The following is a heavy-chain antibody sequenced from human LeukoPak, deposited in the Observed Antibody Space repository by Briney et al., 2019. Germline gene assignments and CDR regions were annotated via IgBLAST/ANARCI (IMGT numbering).Heavy chain of an antibody. D-gene: IGHD2-15*01. V-gene: IGHV3-23*01. CDR2: SRGNGET. J-gene: IGHJ4*02. Sequence: GGSLRLSCAASGYSFSSFAMIWVRQGPARGLEWVSSSRGNGETFDVDFVKGRFTLSSDSSRNTVYFQLNKLRVEDTAIYYCAKASWVSSTDVVRWGQGTLVTVSS. CDR3: AKASWVSSTDVVR. CDR1: GYSFSSFA.